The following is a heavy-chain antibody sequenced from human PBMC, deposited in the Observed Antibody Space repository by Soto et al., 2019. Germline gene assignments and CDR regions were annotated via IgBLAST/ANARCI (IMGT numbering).Heavy chain of an antibody. V-gene: IGHV4-31*03. CDR1: GGFVDSGGYY. J-gene: IGHJ3*02. CDR3: AIPEADPRHFGDYGRSGWGAFDI. D-gene: IGHD4-17*01. CDR2: MRYSGSS. Sequence: QVQLQESGPGLVKPSRTLTLTCTVSGGFVDSGGYYWTWIRHLPGKGLEWIGYMRYSGSSYYNPSPGSRVTMPFDTSKNTFSLKLSSVTAADTAVYYCAIPEADPRHFGDYGRSGWGAFDIWGQGTMVTVSS.